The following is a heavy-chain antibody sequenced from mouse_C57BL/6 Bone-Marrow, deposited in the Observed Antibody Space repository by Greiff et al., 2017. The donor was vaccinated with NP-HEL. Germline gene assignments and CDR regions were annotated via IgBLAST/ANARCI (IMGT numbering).Heavy chain of an antibody. D-gene: IGHD2-4*01. CDR1: GYTFTSYW. J-gene: IGHJ2*01. Sequence: QVQLQQPGAELVMPGASMKLSCKASGYTFTSYWMHWVKPRPGQGLEWIGEIDPSDSYTNYNQKFKGKSTLTVDESSSTAYMQLSSLTSEDSAVYYCARSTDDYSFDYWGQGTTLTVSS. CDR3: ARSTDDYSFDY. CDR2: IDPSDSYT. V-gene: IGHV1-69*01.